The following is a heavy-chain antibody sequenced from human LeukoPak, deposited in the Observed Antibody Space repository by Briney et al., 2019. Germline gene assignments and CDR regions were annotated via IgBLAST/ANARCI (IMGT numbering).Heavy chain of an antibody. CDR3: ARRTYYDFWSGYYIGGTYFDY. Sequence: SETLSLTCTVSGGSISSGSYYWGWIRQPPGKGLEWIGSIYYSGSTYYNPSLKSRVTISVDTSKNQFSLKLSSVTAADTAVYYCARRTYYDFWSGYYIGGTYFDYWGQGTLVTVSS. D-gene: IGHD3-3*01. CDR2: IYYSGST. CDR1: GGSISSGSYY. V-gene: IGHV4-39*01. J-gene: IGHJ4*02.